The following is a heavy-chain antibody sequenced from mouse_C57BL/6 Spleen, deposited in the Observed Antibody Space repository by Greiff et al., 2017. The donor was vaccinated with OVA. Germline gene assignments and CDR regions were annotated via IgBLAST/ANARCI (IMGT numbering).Heavy chain of an antibody. CDR1: GHTFTSYG. D-gene: IGHD2-4*01. Sequence: VQLQQSGAELARPGASVKLSCKASGHTFTSYGISWVKQRTGQGLEWIGEIYPRSGNTYYNEKFKGKATLTADKSSSTAYMELRSLTSEDSAVYFCAIYYDYEEFAYWGQGTLVTVSA. CDR2: IYPRSGNT. CDR3: AIYYDYEEFAY. J-gene: IGHJ3*01. V-gene: IGHV1-81*01.